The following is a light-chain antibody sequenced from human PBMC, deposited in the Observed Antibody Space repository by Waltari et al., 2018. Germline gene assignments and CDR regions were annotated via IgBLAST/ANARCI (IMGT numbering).Light chain of an antibody. CDR2: EVS. CDR1: SSDVGNFNL. Sequence: QPASVSGSPGQSITISCTGTSSDVGNFNLVSWYQQHPGKVPKLIIYEVSKRPSGVSNHFSGSKSGNTASLTISGLRAEDEADYYCCSYAGSRTYVFGTGTKVTVL. J-gene: IGLJ1*01. CDR3: CSYAGSRTYV. V-gene: IGLV2-23*02.